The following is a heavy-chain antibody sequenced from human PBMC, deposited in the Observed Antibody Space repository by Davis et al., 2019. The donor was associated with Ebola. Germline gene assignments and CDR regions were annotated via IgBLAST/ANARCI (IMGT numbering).Heavy chain of an antibody. CDR2: ISAYNGNT. CDR1: GGTFSSYA. CDR3: ARTRGAAAITH. D-gene: IGHD6-13*01. J-gene: IGHJ4*02. Sequence: ASVKVSCKASGGTFSSYAISWVRQAPGQGLEWMGWISAYNGNTNYAQKLQGRVTMTTDTSTSTAYIELRSLRSDDTAVYYCARTRGAAAITHWGQGTLVTVSS. V-gene: IGHV1-18*01.